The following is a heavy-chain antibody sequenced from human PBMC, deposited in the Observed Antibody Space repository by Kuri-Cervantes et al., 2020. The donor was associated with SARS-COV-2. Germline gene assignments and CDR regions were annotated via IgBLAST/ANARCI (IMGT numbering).Heavy chain of an antibody. CDR3: ARDSQYYDFWSGYYPPYYYYGMGV. CDR1: GFPFDDYA. V-gene: IGHV3-9*01. Sequence: SRRLSWAASGFPFDDYAMHWVRQAPGKGLEWVSGISWNSGRIGYAASVKGRFTISRDNSKNTLYLQMHSLRAEDTAVYYCARDSQYYDFWSGYYPPYYYYGMGVWGQGTTVTVSS. D-gene: IGHD3-3*01. CDR2: ISWNSGRI. J-gene: IGHJ6*02.